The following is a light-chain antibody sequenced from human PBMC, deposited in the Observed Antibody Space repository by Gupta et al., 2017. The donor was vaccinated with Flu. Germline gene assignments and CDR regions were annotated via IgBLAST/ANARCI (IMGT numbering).Light chain of an antibody. CDR2: GNR. J-gene: IGLJ3*02. Sequence: QSVLTQPPSVSRAPGHRVTIPCTGSSSNIGAGYDVHWYQQLPGTAPKLLIYGNRNRPSGVPDRFSGSKSGTSTSLAITGLQAEDEADYYCQSYDSSRGGRWVFGGGTKLTVL. CDR3: QSYDSSRGGRWV. V-gene: IGLV1-40*01. CDR1: SSNIGAGYD.